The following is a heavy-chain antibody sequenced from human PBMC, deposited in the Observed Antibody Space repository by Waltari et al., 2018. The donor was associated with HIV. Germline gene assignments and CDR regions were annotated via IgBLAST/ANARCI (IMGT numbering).Heavy chain of an antibody. CDR3: AREGGRYCTNGVCFTYFDY. J-gene: IGHJ4*02. CDR1: GGTFSSYA. CDR2: FIPILGIA. D-gene: IGHD2-8*01. Sequence: QVQLVQSGAEVKKPGSSVKVSCKASGGTFSSYAISWVRQAPGQGLEWMGRFIPILGIANYAQKFQGRVTITADKSTSTAYMELSSLRSEDTAVYYCAREGGRYCTNGVCFTYFDYWGQGTLVTVSS. V-gene: IGHV1-69*04.